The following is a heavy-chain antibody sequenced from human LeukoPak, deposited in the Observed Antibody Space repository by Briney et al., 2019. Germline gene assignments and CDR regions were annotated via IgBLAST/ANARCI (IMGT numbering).Heavy chain of an antibody. D-gene: IGHD3-22*01. CDR3: ARTGSGYLDAFDI. V-gene: IGHV4-59*08. J-gene: IGHJ3*02. CDR2: IYYSGST. CDR1: GGSISSYY. Sequence: SETLSLTCTVSGGSISSYYWSWIRQPPGKGLEWIGYIYYSGSTNYNPSLKSRVTISVDTSKNQFSLKLSSVTAADAAVYYCARTGSGYLDAFDIWGRGTMVTVSS.